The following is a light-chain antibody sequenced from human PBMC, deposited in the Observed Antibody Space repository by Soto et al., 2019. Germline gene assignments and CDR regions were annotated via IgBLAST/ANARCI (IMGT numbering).Light chain of an antibody. CDR1: ESVGSN. CDR3: QQFNNYPLT. CDR2: GAS. Sequence: EIVMTQSPATLSVSPGERATLSCRASESVGSNLAWYQQKPGQAPRLLIYGASRRATGLPDRFSGSGSGTDFTLTISRLEPEDFATYYCQQFNNYPLTFGGGTKVDIK. V-gene: IGKV3D-15*01. J-gene: IGKJ4*01.